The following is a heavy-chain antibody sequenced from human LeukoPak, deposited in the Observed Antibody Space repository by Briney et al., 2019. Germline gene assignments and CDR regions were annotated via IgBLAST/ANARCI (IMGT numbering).Heavy chain of an antibody. CDR2: IIPILGIA. CDR1: GGTFSSYA. D-gene: IGHD4-17*01. V-gene: IGHV1-69*04. CDR3: ARARATTVTTSVGY. Sequence: SVKVSCKASGGTFSSYAISWVRQAPGQGLEWMGRIIPILGIANYAQKFQGRVTITADKSTSTAYMELSRLRSDDTAVYYCARARATTVTTSVGYWGQGTLVTVSS. J-gene: IGHJ4*02.